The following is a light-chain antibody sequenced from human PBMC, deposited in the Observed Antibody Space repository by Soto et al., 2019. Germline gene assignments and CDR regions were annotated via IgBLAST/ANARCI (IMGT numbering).Light chain of an antibody. V-gene: IGLV2-14*01. CDR1: SSDVGGYSY. Sequence: QSALTQPASVSGSPGQSITISCTGTSSDVGGYSYVSWYQQYPGKAPKLMIYEVSNRPSGVSNRFSGSKSGNTASLTISGLQAEDEADYYCTSYIRSSTLDYVFGTGTKVTVL. J-gene: IGLJ1*01. CDR2: EVS. CDR3: TSYIRSSTLDYV.